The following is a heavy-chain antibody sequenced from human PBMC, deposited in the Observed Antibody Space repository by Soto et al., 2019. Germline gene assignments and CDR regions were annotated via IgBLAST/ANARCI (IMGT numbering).Heavy chain of an antibody. D-gene: IGHD3-22*01. V-gene: IGHV4-31*03. J-gene: IGHJ6*02. CDR3: ARDQGVVGSGYYDYYYYYGMDV. Sequence: SETLSLTCTVSGGSISSGGYYWSWIRQHPGKGLEWIGYIYYSGSTYYNPSLKSRVTISVDTSKNQFSLKLGSVTAADTAVYYCARDQGVVGSGYYDYYYYYGMDVWGQGTTVTVSS. CDR2: IYYSGST. CDR1: GGSISSGGYY.